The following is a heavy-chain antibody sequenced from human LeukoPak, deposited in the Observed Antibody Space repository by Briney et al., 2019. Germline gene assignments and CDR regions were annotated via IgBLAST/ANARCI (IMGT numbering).Heavy chain of an antibody. D-gene: IGHD2-2*01. Sequence: GSLRLSCAASGFTFSSYSMNWVRQAPGKGLEWVSSISSSSSYIYYADSVKGRFTISRDNAKNSLYLQMNSLGAEDTAVYYCARAPAAGEVGWFDPWGQGTLVTVSS. CDR2: ISSSSSYI. V-gene: IGHV3-21*01. J-gene: IGHJ5*02. CDR1: GFTFSSYS. CDR3: ARAPAAGEVGWFDP.